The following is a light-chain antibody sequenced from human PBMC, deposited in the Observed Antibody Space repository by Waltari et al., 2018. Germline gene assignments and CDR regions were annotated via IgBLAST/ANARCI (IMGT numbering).Light chain of an antibody. V-gene: IGKV1-39*01. CDR1: QSISSY. Sequence: DIQMTQSPSSLSASVGDRVTITCRASQSISSYLNSYLNRYQQKPGKAPKLLIYAASSLQSGVPSRFSGSGSGTDFTLTISSLQPEDFGTYYCQQSYNTPRTFGQGTKLEIK. CDR3: QQSYNTPRT. CDR2: AAS. J-gene: IGKJ2*01.